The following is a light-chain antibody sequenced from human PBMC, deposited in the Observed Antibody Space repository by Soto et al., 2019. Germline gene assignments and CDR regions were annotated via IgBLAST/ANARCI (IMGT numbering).Light chain of an antibody. CDR2: EVS. J-gene: IGLJ2*01. V-gene: IGLV2-8*01. CDR1: SSDVGGYHY. CDR3: SSYAGSNNLV. Sequence: QSALTQPPSASGSPGQSVTISCTGTSSDVGGYHYVSWYQQHPGKAPKLTIYEVSTRPSGGPDRFSSSKSGNTASLTVSGLQAEDEADYYCSSYAGSNNLVFGGGTQLTVL.